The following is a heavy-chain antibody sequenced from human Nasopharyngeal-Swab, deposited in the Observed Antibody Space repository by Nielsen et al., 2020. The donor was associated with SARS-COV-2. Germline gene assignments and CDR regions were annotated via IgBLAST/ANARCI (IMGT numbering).Heavy chain of an antibody. V-gene: IGHV3-21*01. Sequence: GGSLRLSCAAPGFLFSIYGMNWVRQAPGKGLEWVSSISRRSSNIYYADSVKGRFTISRDNAKNSLYLQMNSLRAEDTAVYYCARDIGGGRYGSDYWGQGTLVTVSS. CDR2: ISRRSSNI. D-gene: IGHD3-16*01. CDR3: ARDIGGGRYGSDY. J-gene: IGHJ4*02. CDR1: GFLFSIYG.